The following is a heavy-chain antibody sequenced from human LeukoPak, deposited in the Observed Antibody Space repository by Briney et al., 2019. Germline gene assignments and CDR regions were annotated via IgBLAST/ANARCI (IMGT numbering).Heavy chain of an antibody. CDR1: GFTFSGSA. CDR2: IRSKANSYAT. J-gene: IGHJ6*02. Sequence: GGSLKLSCAASGFTFSGSAMHWVRQASGKGLEWVGRIRSKANSYATAYAASVKGRFTISRDDSKNTAYLQMNSLKTEDTAVYYCTRLKEGMDVWGQGTTVTVSS. CDR3: TRLKEGMDV. V-gene: IGHV3-73*01.